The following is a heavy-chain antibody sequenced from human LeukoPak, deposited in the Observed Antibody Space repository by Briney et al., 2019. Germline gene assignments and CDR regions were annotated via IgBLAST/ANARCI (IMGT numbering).Heavy chain of an antibody. CDR1: GGSISSGGYS. J-gene: IGHJ3*02. CDR3: ARDVGGGDCYGICAFDI. D-gene: IGHD2-21*02. Sequence: SQTLSLTCAVSGGSISSGGYSWSWIRQPPGKGLEWIGYIYYSGSTYYNPSLKSRVTISVDTSKNQFSLKLSSVTAADTAVYYCARDVGGGDCYGICAFDIWGQGTMVTVSS. CDR2: IYYSGST. V-gene: IGHV4-30-4*07.